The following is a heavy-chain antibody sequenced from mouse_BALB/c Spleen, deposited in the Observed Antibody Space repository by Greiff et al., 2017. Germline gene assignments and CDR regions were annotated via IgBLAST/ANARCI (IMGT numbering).Heavy chain of an antibody. CDR2: IWGGGST. J-gene: IGHJ4*01. V-gene: IGHV2-6-5*01. Sequence: VQLQQSGPGLVAPSQSLSITCTVSGFSLTDYGVSWIRQPPGKGLEWLGVIWGGGSTYYNSALKSRLSISKDNSKSQVFFKMNRLQANDTARYYCARRYPYAMDYWGQGTAVTVSS. CDR3: ARRYPYAMDY. CDR1: GFSLTDYG. D-gene: IGHD2-14*01.